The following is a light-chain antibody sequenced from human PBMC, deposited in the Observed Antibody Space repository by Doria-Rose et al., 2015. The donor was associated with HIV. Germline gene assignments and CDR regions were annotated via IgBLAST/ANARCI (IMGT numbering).Light chain of an antibody. V-gene: IGKV3-20*01. CDR3: LQYGTSWT. CDR1: QSFSSTC. CDR2: DGS. Sequence: TQSPGTLSLSPGERATLSCRASQSFSSTCLAWYQQKPGQAPSLLIYDGSTRATGIPDRSSASGSGTDFTLTINRLEPEDFAPYYCLQYGTSWTFGQGTKVEI. J-gene: IGKJ1*01.